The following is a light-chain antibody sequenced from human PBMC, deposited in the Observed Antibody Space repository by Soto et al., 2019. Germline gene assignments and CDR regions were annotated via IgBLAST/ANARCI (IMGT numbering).Light chain of an antibody. CDR2: GNR. Sequence: QSVLTQPPSVSGAPGQRVTISCTGNNSNLGAGYDVHWYQQLPGAAPKLVIFGNRNRPSGVPERFSGPKSGTSASLAVTGLQAEDEADYYRQAYDYSLTAFVFGGGTKLTVL. CDR1: NSNLGAGYD. CDR3: QAYDYSLTAFV. J-gene: IGLJ3*02. V-gene: IGLV1-40*01.